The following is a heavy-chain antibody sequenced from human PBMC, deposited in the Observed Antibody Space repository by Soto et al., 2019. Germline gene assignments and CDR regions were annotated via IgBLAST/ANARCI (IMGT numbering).Heavy chain of an antibody. V-gene: IGHV1-3*01. CDR2: INPANGDT. D-gene: IGHD1-1*01. J-gene: IGHJ4*02. CDR1: GYTFSHFA. Sequence: GASVKVSCTASGYTFSHFALHWVRQAPGQRLEWMGWINPANGDTAYSQKFLGKFTITTDTSASTAYLELHSLTAEDTAVYFCARLQGLLERYSHDYWGQGSLVTVSS. CDR3: ARLQGLLERYSHDY.